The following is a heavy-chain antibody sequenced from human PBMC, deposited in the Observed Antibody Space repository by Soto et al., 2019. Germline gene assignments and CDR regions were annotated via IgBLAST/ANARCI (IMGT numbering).Heavy chain of an antibody. Sequence: SETLSLTCTVSGGSISSGGYYWSWIRQHPGKGLEWIGYIYYSGSTYYNPSLKSRVTISVDTSKNQFSLKLSSVTAADTAVYYCARGQYSGYEHFDYWGQGTLVTV. CDR3: ARGQYSGYEHFDY. CDR2: IYYSGST. CDR1: GGSISSGGYY. D-gene: IGHD5-12*01. J-gene: IGHJ4*02. V-gene: IGHV4-31*03.